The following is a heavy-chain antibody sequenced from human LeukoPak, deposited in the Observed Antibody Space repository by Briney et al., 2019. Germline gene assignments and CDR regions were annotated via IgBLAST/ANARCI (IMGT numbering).Heavy chain of an antibody. Sequence: GGSLRLSCAASVFTFSSYWMSWVRQAPGKGLEWVANIKQDGSEKYYVDSVKGRFTISRDNAKNSLYLQMNSLRAEDTAIYYCARVDYDRSGEDANAEYFQHWGQGTLVTVSS. CDR1: VFTFSSYW. J-gene: IGHJ1*01. D-gene: IGHD3-22*01. V-gene: IGHV3-7*01. CDR2: IKQDGSEK. CDR3: ARVDYDRSGEDANAEYFQH.